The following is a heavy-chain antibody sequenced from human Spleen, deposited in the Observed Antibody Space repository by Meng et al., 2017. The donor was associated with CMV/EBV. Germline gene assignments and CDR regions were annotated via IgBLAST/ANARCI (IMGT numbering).Heavy chain of an antibody. Sequence: GESLKISCAASGFIFSTYAMYWVRQAPGKGLEWVGRTRNKANSYTTEYAASVKGRFTISRDDSKNSLYLQMNSLKTEDTAVYYCARTENYCSSTSCYTGDYGMDVWGQGTTVTVSS. CDR3: ARTENYCSSTSCYTGDYGMDV. D-gene: IGHD2-2*02. V-gene: IGHV3-72*01. J-gene: IGHJ6*02. CDR2: TRNKANSYTT. CDR1: GFIFSTYA.